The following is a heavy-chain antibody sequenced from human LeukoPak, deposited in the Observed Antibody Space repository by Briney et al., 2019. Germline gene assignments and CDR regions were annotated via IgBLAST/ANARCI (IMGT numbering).Heavy chain of an antibody. CDR2: FDPEDGET. CDR3: ATAPGATFDAFDI. J-gene: IGHJ3*02. V-gene: IGHV1-24*01. Sequence: ASVKVSCKVFGYTLTELSMHWVRQAPGKGLEWMGGFDPEDGETIYAQKFQGRVTMTEDTSTDTAYMELSSLRSEDTAVYYCATAPGATFDAFDIWGQGTMVTVSS. CDR1: GYTLTELS. D-gene: IGHD1-26*01.